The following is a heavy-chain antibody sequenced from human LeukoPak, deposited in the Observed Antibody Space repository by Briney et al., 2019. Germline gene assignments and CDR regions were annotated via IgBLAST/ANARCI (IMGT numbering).Heavy chain of an antibody. J-gene: IGHJ4*02. CDR2: INRDASEK. CDR1: GFTFSSYW. V-gene: IGHV3-7*01. Sequence: GGSLRLSCAASGFTFSSYWMSWVRQAPGKGLEWVANINRDASEKYYADSVKGRFTISRDNAKSSLFLQMTSLRADDTAIYYCARDDPVVYATYDHWGQGTLVTVSS. CDR3: ARDDPVVYATYDH. D-gene: IGHD2-8*02.